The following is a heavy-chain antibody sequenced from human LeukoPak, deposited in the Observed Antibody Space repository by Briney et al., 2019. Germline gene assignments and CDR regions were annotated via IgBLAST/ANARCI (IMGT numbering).Heavy chain of an antibody. Sequence: SETLSLTCAVYGESFGGYYWSWIRQTPGKGLEWIGEIEQIGGPTSHPSFKSRVTISVETSKNQFSLKLSSVTAADTSVYYCARARRDYGRAFDYWGQGTLVTVSS. CDR3: ARARRDYGRAFDY. CDR1: GESFGGYY. D-gene: IGHD4-17*01. V-gene: IGHV4-34*01. CDR2: IEQIGGP. J-gene: IGHJ4*02.